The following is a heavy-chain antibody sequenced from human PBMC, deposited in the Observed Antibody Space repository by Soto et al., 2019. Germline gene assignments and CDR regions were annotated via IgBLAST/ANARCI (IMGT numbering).Heavy chain of an antibody. CDR2: IYTNNGGS. D-gene: IGHD6-19*01. V-gene: IGHV1-2*02. CDR1: GDTFSDHY. CDR3: AREMAGYRKTFDY. Sequence: ASVKVSCKASGDTFSDHYFHWVRQAPGQGLEWMGCIYTNNGGSTYARKFQGRVTMTRDTSISTAYMELSGLKSDDTAVYFCAREMAGYRKTFDYWGQGALVTVSS. J-gene: IGHJ4*02.